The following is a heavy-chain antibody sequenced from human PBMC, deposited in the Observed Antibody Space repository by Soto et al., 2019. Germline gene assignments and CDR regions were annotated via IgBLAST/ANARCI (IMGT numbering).Heavy chain of an antibody. CDR3: ARGKYYSDSVIPSGSFDP. D-gene: IGHD3-22*01. J-gene: IGHJ5*02. CDR2: INYSGST. CDR1: GGSFSGYY. Sequence: QVQLQEWGAGLLKPSETLSLTCAVYGGSFSGYYWSWIRQPPGKGLEWIGEINYSGSTNYNPSLKSRVTISVDTSKNQFSLKLSSVTAADTAVYYCARGKYYSDSVIPSGSFDPWGQGTLVTVSS. V-gene: IGHV4-34*01.